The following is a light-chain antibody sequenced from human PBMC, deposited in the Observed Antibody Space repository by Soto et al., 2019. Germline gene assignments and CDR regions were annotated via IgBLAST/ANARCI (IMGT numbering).Light chain of an antibody. V-gene: IGKV1-33*01. CDR2: DAS. Sequence: DIQMTQSPSSLSASVGYRVTITVQVSQDIMNDLNWYQQKPGKAPKILIYDASNLETGVPSRCSGSGSGTDFTITISSLQPEDIATYYYQQYDNIPTFGQGTRLEIK. J-gene: IGKJ5*01. CDR1: QDIMND. CDR3: QQYDNIPT.